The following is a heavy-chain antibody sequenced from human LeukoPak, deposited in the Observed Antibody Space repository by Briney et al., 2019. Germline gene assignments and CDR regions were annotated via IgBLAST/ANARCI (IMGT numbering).Heavy chain of an antibody. V-gene: IGHV1-3*01. CDR2: INAGNGNT. D-gene: IGHD2-2*01. Sequence: GASVKVSCKASGYTFTSYAMHWVRQAPGQRLEWMGWINAGNGNTKYSQKFQGRVTITRDTSASTAYMELSSLRSEDTAVYYCARVVVVPAASAGLDYWGQGTLVTVPS. J-gene: IGHJ4*02. CDR1: GYTFTSYA. CDR3: ARVVVVPAASAGLDY.